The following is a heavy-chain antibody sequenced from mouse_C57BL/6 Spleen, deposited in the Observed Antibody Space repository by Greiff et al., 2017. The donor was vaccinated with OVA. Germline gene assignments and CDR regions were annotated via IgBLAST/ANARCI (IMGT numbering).Heavy chain of an antibody. CDR3: ARHDYDREAWFAY. D-gene: IGHD2-4*01. V-gene: IGHV2-9-1*01. Sequence: VQLQESGPGLVAPSQSLSITCTVSGFSLTSYAISWVRQPPGKGLEWLGVIWTGGGTNYNSAPKSRLSISKDNSKSQVFLKMNRLQTDDTARYYCARHDYDREAWFAYWGQGTLVTVSA. J-gene: IGHJ3*01. CDR1: GFSLTSYA. CDR2: IWTGGGT.